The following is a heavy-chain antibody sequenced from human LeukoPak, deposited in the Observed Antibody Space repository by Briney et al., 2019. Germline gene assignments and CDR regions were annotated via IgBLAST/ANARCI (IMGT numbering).Heavy chain of an antibody. J-gene: IGHJ3*02. D-gene: IGHD2-15*01. CDR2: IYYSGST. V-gene: IGHV4-59*08. CDR1: GGSISSYY. CDR3: AGLSFRTPAYAFDI. Sequence: SETLSLTCTVSGGSISSYYWNWVRQPPGKGLEWIGYIYYSGSTNYNPSLKSRVTISVDTSKNQFSLKLSSVTAADTAVYYCAGLSFRTPAYAFDIWGQGTMVTVSS.